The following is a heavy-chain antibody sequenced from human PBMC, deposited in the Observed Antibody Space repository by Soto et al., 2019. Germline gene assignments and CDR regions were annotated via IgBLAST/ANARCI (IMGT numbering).Heavy chain of an antibody. CDR1: GGSFIGYY. Sequence: QVRLQQWGAGLLKPSENLSLTCAVYGGSFIGYYWSWIRQPPGKGLEWIGEINPTGSTNYNPSLKSRVPILIDSSKNQFSLKLSSVTAADTAMYYCARANGLRLGELSWGGPNWFDPWGQGTLVTVSS. J-gene: IGHJ5*02. CDR3: ARANGLRLGELSWGGPNWFDP. CDR2: INPTGST. V-gene: IGHV4-34*01. D-gene: IGHD3-16*02.